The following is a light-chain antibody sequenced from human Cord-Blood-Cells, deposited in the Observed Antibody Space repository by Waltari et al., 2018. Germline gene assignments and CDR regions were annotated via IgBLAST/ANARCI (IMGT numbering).Light chain of an antibody. V-gene: IGLV2-11*01. CDR3: CSYACSYTSYNYV. CDR2: DVS. Sequence: QSALTQPRSVSGSPGQSVTISCTGTSSDVGGYNYASWYQQYPGKAPKLMIYDVSKRPSGVPGRFSGSKSGNTASLTISGLQAEDDADYYGCSYACSYTSYNYVFGTGTKVTVL. J-gene: IGLJ1*01. CDR1: SSDVGGYNY.